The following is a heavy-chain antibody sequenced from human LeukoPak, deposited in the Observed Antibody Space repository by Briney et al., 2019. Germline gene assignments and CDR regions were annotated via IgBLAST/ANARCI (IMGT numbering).Heavy chain of an antibody. CDR3: ARELAPTSSSSSLNYNYYGMDV. J-gene: IGHJ6*02. CDR1: GFTFSSYW. V-gene: IGHV3-74*01. D-gene: IGHD6-6*01. CDR2: TNTDGTST. Sequence: PGGPLRLSCTASGFTFSSYWIHWVRQAPGKGLVWVSRTNTDGTSTRYADSVKGRFTISRDNAKNTLYLQTNSLRAEDTAVYYCARELAPTSSSSSLNYNYYGMDVWGQGTTVIVSS.